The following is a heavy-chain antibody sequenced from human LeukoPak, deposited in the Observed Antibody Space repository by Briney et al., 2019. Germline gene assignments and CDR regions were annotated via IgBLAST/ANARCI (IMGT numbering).Heavy chain of an antibody. CDR1: GFTFSSYD. CDR2: ISFDGSNK. J-gene: IGHJ4*02. CDR3: ARDIESGYFDY. Sequence: GGSLRLSCAASGFTFSSYDMHWVRQAPGKGLEWVAVISFDGSNKYCADSVKGRFTISRDDSKNTLYLQMNSLRAEDTAVYYCARDIESGYFDYWGQGTLVTVSS. D-gene: IGHD3-16*02. V-gene: IGHV3-33*01.